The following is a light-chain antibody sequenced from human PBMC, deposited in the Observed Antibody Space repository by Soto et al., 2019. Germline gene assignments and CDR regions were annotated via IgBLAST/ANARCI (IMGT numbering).Light chain of an antibody. J-gene: IGLJ2*01. V-gene: IGLV2-14*01. CDR3: SSYTSSSTLL. CDR2: DVS. CDR1: SSDVGGYNY. Sequence: QSALTQPASVSGSPGQSITLSCTGTSSDVGGYNYVSWYQQHPGKAPKLMIYDVSNRPSGVSNRFSGSKSGNTASLTISGLQAEDEGDYYCSSYTSSSTLLFGGGTKHTVL.